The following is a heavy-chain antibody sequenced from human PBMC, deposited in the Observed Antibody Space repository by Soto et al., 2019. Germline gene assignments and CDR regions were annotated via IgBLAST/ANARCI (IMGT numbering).Heavy chain of an antibody. CDR1: GYAFTSYG. Sequence: ASVKVSCKASGYAFTSYGSSWVRQAPGQGLEWMGWISAYNGNTNYAQKLQGRVTMTTDTSTSTAYMELRSLRSDDTTVYYCARGPHPAAGGWYNWFDPWGQGTLVTVSS. CDR2: ISAYNGNT. CDR3: ARGPHPAAGGWYNWFDP. V-gene: IGHV1-18*04. J-gene: IGHJ5*02. D-gene: IGHD6-13*01.